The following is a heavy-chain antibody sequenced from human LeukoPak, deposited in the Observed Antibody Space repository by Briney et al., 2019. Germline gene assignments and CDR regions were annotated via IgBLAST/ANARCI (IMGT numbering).Heavy chain of an antibody. Sequence: PSETLSLTCTVSGGSFSGYYWSWIRQPPGKGLEYIGYIYYSGSTNYNPSLKNRVTISVDTSKNQFSLKLNSVTAADTAVYYCARGDRSGNFGYYFDYWGQGTLVTVSS. CDR2: IYYSGST. D-gene: IGHD3-10*01. V-gene: IGHV4-59*01. CDR3: ARGDRSGNFGYYFDY. CDR1: GGSFSGYY. J-gene: IGHJ4*02.